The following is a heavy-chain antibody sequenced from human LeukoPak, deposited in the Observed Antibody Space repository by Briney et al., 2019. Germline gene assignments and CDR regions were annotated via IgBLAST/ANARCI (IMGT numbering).Heavy chain of an antibody. V-gene: IGHV3-11*01. J-gene: IGHJ4*02. Sequence: PGGSLRLSSAASGFTFSDFCMSWIRQAPGKGLEWVSYITSAGRAIYYADSVQGRFTISRDNARNSLYLQMNGLRAEDTAVYYCASDIVATSGDFWGQGTLVTVSS. CDR3: ASDIVATSGDF. CDR2: ITSAGRAI. D-gene: IGHD5-12*01. CDR1: GFTFSDFC.